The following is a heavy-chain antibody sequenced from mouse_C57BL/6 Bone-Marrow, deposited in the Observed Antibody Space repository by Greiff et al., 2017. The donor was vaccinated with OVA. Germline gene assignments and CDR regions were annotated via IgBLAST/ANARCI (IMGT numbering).Heavy chain of an antibody. CDR3: AKENEYCYYFDY. J-gene: IGHJ2*01. CDR1: GYTFTSYW. CDR2: IYPGSGTT. D-gene: IGHD5-2*01. V-gene: IGHV1-55*01. Sequence: QVQLQQPGAELVKPGASVKMSCKASGYTFTSYWITWVKPRPGKGLEWVGGIYPGSGTTNYNEKFKSKATLPVDTSSSTAYMQLSSLTSEDSAVYNCAKENEYCYYFDYWGQGTTLTVSS.